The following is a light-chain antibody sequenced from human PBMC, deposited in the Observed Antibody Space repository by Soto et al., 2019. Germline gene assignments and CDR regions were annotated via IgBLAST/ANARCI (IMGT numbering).Light chain of an antibody. CDR2: XVS. V-gene: IGKV1-5*01. J-gene: IGKJ1*01. CDR3: QQYNSYST. Sequence: DSHMTQSPSTRASSVGERVTIAXGASHSISTWLAWYPQRAGKATKXXISXVSRFQSGVPSXFSGSGSGTEFTLTISSLQPDEVETYCCQQYNSYSTFGQGTKVDIK. CDR1: HSISTW.